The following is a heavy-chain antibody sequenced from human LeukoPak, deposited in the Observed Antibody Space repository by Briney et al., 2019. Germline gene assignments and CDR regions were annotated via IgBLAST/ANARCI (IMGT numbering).Heavy chain of an antibody. CDR1: GGSSSVYY. D-gene: IGHD2-2*01. CDR2: INHSGST. J-gene: IGHJ4*02. V-gene: IGHV4-34*01. CDR3: ARLFCYSTACYVDS. Sequence: SETLSLTCAVYGGSSSVYYWSWIRQPPGKGLEWIGEINHSGSTKFNPSLKSRVTLSIGTSRNQFPLNLSSVTAADTAVYYCARLFCYSTACYVDSWGQGTLVTVSS.